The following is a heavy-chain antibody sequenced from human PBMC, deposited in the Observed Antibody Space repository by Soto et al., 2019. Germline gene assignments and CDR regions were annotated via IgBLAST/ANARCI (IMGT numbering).Heavy chain of an antibody. CDR2: IYYSGST. V-gene: IGHV4-30-4*01. D-gene: IGHD6-19*01. CDR1: GVSISGGDYH. CDR3: ARRIAVAGTLSYWYFDL. Sequence: QVQLQESGPGLVKPSQTLSLTCTVSGVSISGGDYHWSWIRQPPGKGLEWIGYIYYSGSTYYNPSLKSRVTISVDTSKSPFSLKLGSVSAADTAVYYCARRIAVAGTLSYWYFDLWGHGTLVTVSS. J-gene: IGHJ2*01.